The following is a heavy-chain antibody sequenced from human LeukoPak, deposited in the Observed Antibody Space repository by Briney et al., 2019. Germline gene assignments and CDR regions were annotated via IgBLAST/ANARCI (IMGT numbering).Heavy chain of an antibody. Sequence: SETLSLTCTVSGDSISSFYWTWIRQPAGKGLEWIGRIYTSGSTNYNPSLKSRVTMSVDTSKNQFSLKLSSVTAADTAVYYCARNSPLRYFDWPRKESAFDIWGQGTMVTVSS. J-gene: IGHJ3*02. V-gene: IGHV4-4*07. CDR2: IYTSGST. CDR1: GDSISSFY. D-gene: IGHD3-9*01. CDR3: ARNSPLRYFDWPRKESAFDI.